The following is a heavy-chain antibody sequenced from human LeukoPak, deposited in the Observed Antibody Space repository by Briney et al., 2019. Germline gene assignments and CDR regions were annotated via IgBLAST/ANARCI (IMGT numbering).Heavy chain of an antibody. D-gene: IGHD1-14*01. CDR3: ARGVHSNGLPEDY. CDR2: MNPNSGNT. CDR1: GYTFTSYD. Sequence: ASVTVSCRASGYTFTSYDINWVRQATRQGLEWMGWMNPNSGNTGYAQKFQDRVTMTRNTSISTAYMELSSLRSEDTAVYYCARGVHSNGLPEDYWGQGTLVTVSS. J-gene: IGHJ4*02. V-gene: IGHV1-8*01.